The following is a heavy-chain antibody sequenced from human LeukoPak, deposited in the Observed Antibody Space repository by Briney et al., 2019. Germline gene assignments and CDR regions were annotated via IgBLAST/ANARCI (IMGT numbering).Heavy chain of an antibody. Sequence: ASVKLSCKPSGYTFTTSGISWVRQAPGHGLEWMGWISAYNGNTNYAQKLQGRVTMTTDPSTSTAYMELRSLRSDDRAVYYCARTSMATIKQHFDYWGQGTLVTVS. CDR1: GYTFTTSG. D-gene: IGHD5-24*01. CDR3: ARTSMATIKQHFDY. J-gene: IGHJ4*02. V-gene: IGHV1-18*01. CDR2: ISAYNGNT.